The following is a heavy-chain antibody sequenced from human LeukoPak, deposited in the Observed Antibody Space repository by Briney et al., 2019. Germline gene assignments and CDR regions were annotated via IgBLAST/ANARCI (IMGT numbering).Heavy chain of an antibody. CDR1: GGTFSSYA. D-gene: IGHD3-3*01. V-gene: IGHV1-69*04. CDR2: IIPIFGIA. CDR3: ARDSTRYYDFWSDYYYYYGMDV. Sequence: SVKVSCTASGGTFSSYAISWVRQAPGQGLEWMGRIIPIFGIANYAQKFQGRVTITADKSTSTAYMELSSLRSEDTAVYYCARDSTRYYDFWSDYYYYYGMDVWGQGTTVTVSS. J-gene: IGHJ6*02.